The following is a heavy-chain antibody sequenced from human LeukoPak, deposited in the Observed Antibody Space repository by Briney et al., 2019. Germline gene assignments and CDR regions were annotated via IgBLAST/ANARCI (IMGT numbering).Heavy chain of an antibody. Sequence: PSQTLSLTCAVYGGSFSGYYWSWIRQPPGKGLEWIGEINHSVSTNYNPSLKSRVTISVDTSKNKYSLKLRSVPAADTAVYYCARGRVGMVRGVIIRGYYYMDVWGKGTTVTVSS. J-gene: IGHJ6*03. V-gene: IGHV4-34*01. D-gene: IGHD3-10*01. CDR1: GGSFSGYY. CDR3: ARGRVGMVRGVIIRGYYYMDV. CDR2: INHSVST.